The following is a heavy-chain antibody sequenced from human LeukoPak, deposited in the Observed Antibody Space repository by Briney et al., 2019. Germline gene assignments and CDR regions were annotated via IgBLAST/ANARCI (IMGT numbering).Heavy chain of an antibody. CDR3: AREHHDILSRVGFDY. V-gene: IGHV3-74*03. Sequence: GWALRLSCEASGFTCGTYWMHWIRQAPGKGLLWVSRINTDGSSRMYADSVKGRVTISRDNAKNTLYLQMNSLSAEDTAVYYCAREHHDILSRVGFDYWGQGTLVSVSS. CDR2: INTDGSSR. CDR1: GFTCGTYW. J-gene: IGHJ4*02. D-gene: IGHD3-9*01.